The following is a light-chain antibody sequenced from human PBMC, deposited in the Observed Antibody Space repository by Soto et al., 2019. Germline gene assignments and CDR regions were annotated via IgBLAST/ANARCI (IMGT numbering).Light chain of an antibody. CDR2: EVS. CDR1: SSDVGGSNF. V-gene: IGLV2-14*01. CDR3: SSYTSSPTPV. Sequence: QSALTQPASVSGSPGQSITISCTGTSSDVGGSNFVSWYQQHPGKAPKLMIYEVSNRPSGVSNRFSGSKSGNTASLTISGLQAEDEAEYYCSSYTSSPTPVVGRGTKLTVL. J-gene: IGLJ3*02.